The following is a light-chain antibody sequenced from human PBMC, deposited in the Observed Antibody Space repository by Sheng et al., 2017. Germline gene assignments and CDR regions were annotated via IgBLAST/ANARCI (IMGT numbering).Light chain of an antibody. CDR3: SSFTRTKIVV. CDR1: SSDVGGYDY. V-gene: IGLV2-14*01. J-gene: IGLJ3*02. CDR2: AVS. Sequence: QSALTQPASVSGSPGQSISISCSGTSSDVGGYDYVSWYQQHPGEAPKLLIYAVSNRPSGVSHRFSGSKSGSTASLTISWAPGWRTEGTYYCSSFTRTKIVVFGGGTKLSVL.